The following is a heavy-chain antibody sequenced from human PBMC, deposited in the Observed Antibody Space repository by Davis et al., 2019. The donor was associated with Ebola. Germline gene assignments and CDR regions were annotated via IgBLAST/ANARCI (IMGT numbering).Heavy chain of an antibody. CDR1: GFTFRNYA. CDR3: VKDGGHPHYYYYSMDV. Sequence: GESLKISCAVSGFTFRNYAMNWVRQAPGKGLEWVSAISTSGSSTYYADSVKGRFTISRDNSKSTLYLQMNSLRTEDTAVYYCVKDGGHPHYYYYSMDVWGQGTTVTVSS. CDR2: ISTSGSST. J-gene: IGHJ6*02. V-gene: IGHV3-23*01. D-gene: IGHD3-16*01.